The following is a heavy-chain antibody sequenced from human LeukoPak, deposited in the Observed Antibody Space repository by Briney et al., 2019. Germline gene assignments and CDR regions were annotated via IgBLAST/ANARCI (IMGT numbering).Heavy chain of an antibody. CDR1: GFTFSSYG. J-gene: IGHJ6*02. V-gene: IGHV3-33*01. CDR3: ARDPSMVRGVIIPLYYYYGMDV. Sequence: PGGSLRHSCAASGFTFSSYGMHWVRQAPGKGLEWVAVIWYDGSNKYYADSVKGRFTISRDNSKNTLYLQMNSLRAEDTAVYYCARDPSMVRGVIIPLYYYYGMDVWGQGTTVTVSS. CDR2: IWYDGSNK. D-gene: IGHD3-10*01.